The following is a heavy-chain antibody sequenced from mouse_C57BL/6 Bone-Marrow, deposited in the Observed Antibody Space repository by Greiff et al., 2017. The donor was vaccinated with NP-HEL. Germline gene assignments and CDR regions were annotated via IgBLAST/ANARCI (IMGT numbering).Heavy chain of an antibody. D-gene: IGHD2-5*01. J-gene: IGHJ4*01. CDR3: ARGELYYSNPDYAMDY. CDR2: IYPRSGNT. CDR1: GYTFTSYG. Sequence: QVQLQQSGAELARPGASVKLSCKASGYTFTSYGISWVKQRTGQGLEWIGEIYPRSGNTYYNEKFKGKATLTADKSSSTAYMELRSLTSEDSAVYCCARGELYYSNPDYAMDYWGQGTSVTVAA. V-gene: IGHV1-81*01.